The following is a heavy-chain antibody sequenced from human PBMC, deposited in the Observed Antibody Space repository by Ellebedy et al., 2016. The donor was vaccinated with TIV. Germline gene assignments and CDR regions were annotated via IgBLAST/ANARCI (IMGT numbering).Heavy chain of an antibody. CDR1: GFTFSSYA. D-gene: IGHD2/OR15-2a*01. J-gene: IGHJ4*02. CDR2: IGVSGATT. V-gene: IGHV3-23*01. Sequence: GESLKISCAASGFTFSSYAMNWVRQAPGKGLEWVAGIGVSGATTYYADSVKGRFTSSRENSRNTMSLQMESLRAEDTALYYCTSPPVGHTTGCCRYYFDYWGLGTLVTVSS. CDR3: TSPPVGHTTGCCRYYFDY.